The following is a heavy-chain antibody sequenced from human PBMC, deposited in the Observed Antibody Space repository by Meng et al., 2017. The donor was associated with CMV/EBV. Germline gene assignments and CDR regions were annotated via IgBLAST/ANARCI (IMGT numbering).Heavy chain of an antibody. Sequence: SCAASGFTFSSYAMSWVRQAPGKGLEWVSAISGSGGSTYYADSVKGRFTISRDNSKNTLYLQMNSLRAEDTAVYYCAKFDITGTRIFRRGGVNFDYWGQGTLVTVSS. CDR2: ISGSGGST. V-gene: IGHV3-23*01. D-gene: IGHD1-7*01. J-gene: IGHJ4*02. CDR3: AKFDITGTRIFRRGGVNFDY. CDR1: GFTFSSYA.